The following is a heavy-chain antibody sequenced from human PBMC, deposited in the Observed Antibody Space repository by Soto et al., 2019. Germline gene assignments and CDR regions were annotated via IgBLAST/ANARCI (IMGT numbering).Heavy chain of an antibody. CDR2: ISYDGSNK. CDR1: GFTFSSYG. Sequence: QVQLVESGGGVVQPGRSLRLSCAASGFTFSSYGMHWVRQAPGKGLEWVAVISYDGSNKYYADSVKGRFTISRDNSKNTLYLQMNSLRDEDTAVYYCAKGSLYGSGSYYLGGFDPWGQGTLVTVSS. J-gene: IGHJ5*02. CDR3: AKGSLYGSGSYYLGGFDP. D-gene: IGHD3-10*01. V-gene: IGHV3-30*18.